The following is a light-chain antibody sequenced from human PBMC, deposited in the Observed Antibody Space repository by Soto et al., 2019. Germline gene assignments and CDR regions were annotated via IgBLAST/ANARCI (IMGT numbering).Light chain of an antibody. Sequence: EIVLTQSPATLSLSPGERATLSCRASQSVSSSYLAWYQQKPGQAPRLLIYGASSRATGIPDRFSGSGSGTDFTLTISRLEPEDFAVYYCQQYGSSPYTFGQETKLEIK. CDR2: GAS. CDR3: QQYGSSPYT. V-gene: IGKV3-20*01. J-gene: IGKJ2*01. CDR1: QSVSSSY.